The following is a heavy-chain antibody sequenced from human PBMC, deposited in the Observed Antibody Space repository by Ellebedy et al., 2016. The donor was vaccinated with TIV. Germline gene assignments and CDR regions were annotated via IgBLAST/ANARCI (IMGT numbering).Heavy chain of an antibody. Sequence: GESLKISCAASGFSFTSYSMIWVRQAPGKGLEWVSSISSSSTYIYYADSVRGRFTISRDNSKKTLDLQMDSLRAEDTAVYYCAKDGRLVVGYLEYWGQGTLVTVSS. CDR3: AKDGRLVVGYLEY. CDR2: ISSSSTYI. J-gene: IGHJ4*02. V-gene: IGHV3-21*04. CDR1: GFSFTSYS. D-gene: IGHD3-22*01.